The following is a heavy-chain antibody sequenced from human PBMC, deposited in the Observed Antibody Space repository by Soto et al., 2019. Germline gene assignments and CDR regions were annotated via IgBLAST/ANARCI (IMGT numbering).Heavy chain of an antibody. CDR3: AGARKDYDDSSGYDY. CDR2: IYYSGST. D-gene: IGHD3-22*01. J-gene: IGHJ4*02. V-gene: IGHV4-61*01. CDR1: GGSVSSGSYS. Sequence: SETLSLNCTVSGGSVSSGSYSWSWIRQPPGKGLEWIGSIYYSGSTNYNPSLKSRVTISVDTSKNQFSLKLISVTAAETAVYYCAGARKDYDDSSGYDYWGQGTMVTVSS.